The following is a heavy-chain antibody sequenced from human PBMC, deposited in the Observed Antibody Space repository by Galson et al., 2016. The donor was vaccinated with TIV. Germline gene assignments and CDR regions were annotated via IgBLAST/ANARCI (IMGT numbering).Heavy chain of an antibody. D-gene: IGHD7-27*01. CDR2: IDPSGGGT. CDR3: AVWANTNYFVL. Sequence: SVKVSCKASGYTFINYYMHWVRQAPGQGLEWVGVIDPSGGGTTYAQKFQGRTAMTRDTSTNTVYMDLTSLTSDDTAVFYCAVWANTNYFVLWGQGTLITVSS. V-gene: IGHV1-46*01. CDR1: GYTFINYY. J-gene: IGHJ4*02.